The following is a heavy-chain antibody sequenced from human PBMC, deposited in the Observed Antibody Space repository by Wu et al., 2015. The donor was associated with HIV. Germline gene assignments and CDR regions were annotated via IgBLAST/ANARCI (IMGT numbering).Heavy chain of an antibody. J-gene: IGHJ4*02. Sequence: QVQLVQSGAEGKKPGASVNVSCKVSGYTFTGYYISWVRQAPGQGLEWMGWINPSSGDTHYVQKYQGRVTMTRDTSISTAYMELSRLRSDDTAVYYCARGSRLDFWGQGTLVTVSS. CDR3: ARGSRLDF. V-gene: IGHV1-2*02. D-gene: IGHD2-15*01. CDR2: INPSSGDT. CDR1: GYTFTGYY.